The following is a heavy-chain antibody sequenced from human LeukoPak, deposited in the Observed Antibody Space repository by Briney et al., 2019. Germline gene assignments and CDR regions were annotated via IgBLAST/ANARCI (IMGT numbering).Heavy chain of an antibody. Sequence: SETLSLTCDVYGGSLSGYYWSWIRQPPGKGLEWIGEINHSGSTNYNPSLKSRVTISVDTSKNQFSLKLSSVTAADTAVYYCAREYTSYDSSGDYWGQGTLVTVSS. V-gene: IGHV4-34*01. CDR1: GGSLSGYY. J-gene: IGHJ4*02. D-gene: IGHD3-22*01. CDR2: INHSGST. CDR3: AREYTSYDSSGDY.